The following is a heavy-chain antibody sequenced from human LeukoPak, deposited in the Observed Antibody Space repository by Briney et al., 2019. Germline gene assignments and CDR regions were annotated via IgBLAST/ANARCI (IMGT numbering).Heavy chain of an antibody. CDR1: TFTVSDKY. J-gene: IGHJ4*02. V-gene: IGHV3-66*01. CDR3: ARDLTYGGKRGFYFDY. D-gene: IGHD4-23*01. Sequence: GGSLRLSCASSTFTVSDKYMNWVRQAPGKSLEWVSVIYGDGSTYYADSVKGRFTMSRDNSKNTVYLQTNSLRAEDTAVYYCARDLTYGGKRGFYFDYWGQGTLVTVSS. CDR2: IYGDGST.